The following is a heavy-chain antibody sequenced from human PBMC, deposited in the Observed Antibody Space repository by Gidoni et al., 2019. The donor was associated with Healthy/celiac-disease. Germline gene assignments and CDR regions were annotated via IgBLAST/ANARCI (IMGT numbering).Heavy chain of an antibody. CDR3: ASIRGSLGFYYMDV. CDR1: GYSFTRYW. V-gene: IGHV5-51*01. CDR2: IYPGDSDT. D-gene: IGHD7-27*01. Sequence: EVQLVQSGAEVKQPGESLKTSCKGSGYSFTRYWIGGVRQMPGEGLECMGIIYPGDSDTRYSPSFQGQVTISADKSISTAYLQWSSLKASDTAMYYCASIRGSLGFYYMDVWGKGTTVTVSS. J-gene: IGHJ6*03.